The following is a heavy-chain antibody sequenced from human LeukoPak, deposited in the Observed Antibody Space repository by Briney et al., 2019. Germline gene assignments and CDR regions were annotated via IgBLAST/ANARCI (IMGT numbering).Heavy chain of an antibody. D-gene: IGHD1/OR15-1a*01. CDR3: ATSESQTRFDF. CDR1: GYTFTTHW. Sequence: GESLKISCKGSGYTFTTHWIAWVRQLPGKGLEWMGIIFTGDSDTTYSPSFEGQVTISADKSINTAYLQWSSLKASDTAMYYCATSESQTRFDFWGQGTLVTVSS. V-gene: IGHV5-51*01. J-gene: IGHJ4*02. CDR2: IFTGDSDT.